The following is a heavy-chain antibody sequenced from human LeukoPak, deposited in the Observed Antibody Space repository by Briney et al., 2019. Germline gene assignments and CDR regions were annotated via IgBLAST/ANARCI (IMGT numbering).Heavy chain of an antibody. CDR1: GYTLTELS. Sequence: ASVKVSCKVSGYTLTELSMHWVRQAPGKGLEWMGGFDPEDGETIYAQKFQGRVAMTADTSTDTAYMELSSLRSEDTAVYYCATVSSSWYVAAFDYWGQGTLVTVSS. CDR3: ATVSSSWYVAAFDY. D-gene: IGHD6-13*01. V-gene: IGHV1-24*01. J-gene: IGHJ4*02. CDR2: FDPEDGET.